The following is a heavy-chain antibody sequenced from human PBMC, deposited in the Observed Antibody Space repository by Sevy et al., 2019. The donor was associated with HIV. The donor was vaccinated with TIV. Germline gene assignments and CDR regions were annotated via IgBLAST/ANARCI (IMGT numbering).Heavy chain of an antibody. V-gene: IGHV3-64*01. CDR2: INNNGDRT. D-gene: IGHD3-3*01. J-gene: IGHJ4*02. CDR1: GFTFSSYA. CDR3: WRGSFGVGTLTH. Sequence: GSLRLSCVASGFTFSSYAMHWVRQAPGKGLEYVSAINNNGDRTYYGNSVKGRFTISRDNSKNTVYLQMGSLRADDMAVYYCWRGSFGVGTLTHWGQGTLVTVSS.